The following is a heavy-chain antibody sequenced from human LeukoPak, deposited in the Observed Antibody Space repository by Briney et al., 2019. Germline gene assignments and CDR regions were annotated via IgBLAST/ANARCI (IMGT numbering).Heavy chain of an antibody. D-gene: IGHD3-3*01. CDR1: GGSISSYY. CDR3: ARGNPGWSGYWDFDY. Sequence: SETLSLTCTVSGGSISSYYWSWIRQPPGKGLEWIGYIYYSGSTNYSPSLKSRVTISVDTSKNQFSLKLSSVTAADTAVYYCARGNPGWSGYWDFDYWGQGTLVTVSS. V-gene: IGHV4-59*01. CDR2: IYYSGST. J-gene: IGHJ4*02.